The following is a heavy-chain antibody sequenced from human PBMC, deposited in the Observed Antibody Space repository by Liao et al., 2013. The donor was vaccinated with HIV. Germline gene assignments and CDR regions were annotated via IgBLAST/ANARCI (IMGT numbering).Heavy chain of an antibody. D-gene: IGHD2-21*02. CDR3: ARSQWRLRGMVFDY. Sequence: QVQLQESGPGLVKPSETLSLTCSVSRGSITNYYWSWIRQPAGKGLEWIGRIYTTGNTNYNPSLKSRVTMSVDTSKNQFSLRLRSVTDADTAVYYCARSQWRLRGMVFDYWGQGSLVTVSS. J-gene: IGHJ4*02. V-gene: IGHV4-4*07. CDR1: RGSITNYY. CDR2: IYTTGNT.